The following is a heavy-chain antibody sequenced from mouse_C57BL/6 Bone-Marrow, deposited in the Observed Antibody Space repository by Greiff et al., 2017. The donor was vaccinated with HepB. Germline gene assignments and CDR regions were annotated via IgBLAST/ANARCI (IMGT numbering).Heavy chain of an antibody. CDR2: IDPSDSYT. CDR1: GYTFTSYW. D-gene: IGHD1-1*01. CDR3: ARENYYGSSYDDYAMDY. V-gene: IGHV1-69*01. Sequence: VQLQQPGAELVMPGASVKLSCKASGYTFTSYWMHWVKQRPGQGLEWIGEIDPSDSYTNYNQKFKGKSTLTVDKSSSTAYMQLSSLTSEDSAVYYCARENYYGSSYDDYAMDYWGQGTSVTVSS. J-gene: IGHJ4*01.